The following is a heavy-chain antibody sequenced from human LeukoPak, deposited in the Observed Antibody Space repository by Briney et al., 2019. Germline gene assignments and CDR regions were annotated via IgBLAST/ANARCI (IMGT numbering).Heavy chain of an antibody. V-gene: IGHV1-2*02. CDR3: ARSYYYDGSGSSGAYY. J-gene: IGHJ4*02. CDR1: GYTFTGYY. D-gene: IGHD3-22*01. CDR2: INTNSGGT. Sequence: ASVKVSCNASGYTFTGYYMHWVRQPPGQGLEWMGWINTNSGGTNYAQKFQGRVTMTRDTSNSTAYMELSRLRSDDTAVYYCARSYYYDGSGSSGAYYWGQGTLVTVSS.